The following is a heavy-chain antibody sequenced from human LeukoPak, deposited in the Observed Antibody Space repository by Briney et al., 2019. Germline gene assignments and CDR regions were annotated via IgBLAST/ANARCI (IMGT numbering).Heavy chain of an antibody. CDR1: GGSISSSSYY. CDR3: ARLSYDHDSSGNRWYYYGMDV. Sequence: SETLSLTCTVSGGSISSSSYYWGWIRQPPGKGLEWIGSSYYSGCSYYNPSLRFRVTISVDKSKNQFSLKLSCVTAADTALCSRARLSYDHDSSGNRWYYYGMDVWGQGTTVTVSS. V-gene: IGHV4-39*01. CDR2: SYYSGCS. D-gene: IGHD3-22*01. J-gene: IGHJ6*02.